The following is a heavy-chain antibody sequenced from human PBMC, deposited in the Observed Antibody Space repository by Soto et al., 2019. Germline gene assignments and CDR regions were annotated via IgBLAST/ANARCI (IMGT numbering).Heavy chain of an antibody. V-gene: IGHV3-30*18. CDR1: GFTFSAYG. CDR2: MLSDGSNK. Sequence: GGSLRLSCAASGFTFSAYGMHWVRQAPGKGLEWVAVMLSDGSNKYYADSVKGRFTISRDNSKNTLYLQMNSLRAEDTAVYYCAKGSGDDSGLFDYWGQGTLVTVYS. J-gene: IGHJ4*02. D-gene: IGHD5-12*01. CDR3: AKGSGDDSGLFDY.